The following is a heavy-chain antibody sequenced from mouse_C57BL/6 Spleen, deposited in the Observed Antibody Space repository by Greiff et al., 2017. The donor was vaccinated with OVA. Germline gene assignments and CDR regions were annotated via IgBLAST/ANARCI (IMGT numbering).Heavy chain of an antibody. Sequence: QVQLQQSGPELVKPGASVKISCKASGYAFSSSWMNWVKQRPGKGLEWIGRIYPGDGDTNYNGKFKGKATLTADKSSSTAYMQLSSLTSEDSAVYFCARGAYYTWFAYWGQGTLVTVSA. J-gene: IGHJ3*01. V-gene: IGHV1-82*01. CDR2: IYPGDGDT. CDR1: GYAFSSSW. D-gene: IGHD2-12*01. CDR3: ARGAYYTWFAY.